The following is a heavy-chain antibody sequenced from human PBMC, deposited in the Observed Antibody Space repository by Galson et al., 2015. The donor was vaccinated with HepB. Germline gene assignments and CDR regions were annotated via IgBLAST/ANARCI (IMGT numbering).Heavy chain of an antibody. Sequence: SLRLSCAASGFTFSSYGMHWVRQAPGKGLEWVAVISYDGSNKYYADSVKGRFTISRDNSKNTLYLQMNSLRAEDTAVYYCAKAQPGYSSSWPIWYYYYGMDVWGQGTTVTVSS. CDR2: ISYDGSNK. V-gene: IGHV3-30*18. CDR1: GFTFSSYG. J-gene: IGHJ6*02. CDR3: AKAQPGYSSSWPIWYYYYGMDV. D-gene: IGHD6-13*01.